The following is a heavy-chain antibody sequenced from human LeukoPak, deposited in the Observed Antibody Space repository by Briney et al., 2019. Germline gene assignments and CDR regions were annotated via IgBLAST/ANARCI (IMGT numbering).Heavy chain of an antibody. Sequence: GGSLRLSCAASGFTFSSYGMHWVRQAPGKGLEWVAVISYDGSNKYYADSVKGRFTISRDNSKNTPYLQMNSLRAEDTAVYYCARDTGGGYSCYDCWGQGTLVTVSS. J-gene: IGHJ4*02. V-gene: IGHV3-30*03. CDR3: ARDTGGGYSCYDC. D-gene: IGHD5-18*01. CDR1: GFTFSSYG. CDR2: ISYDGSNK.